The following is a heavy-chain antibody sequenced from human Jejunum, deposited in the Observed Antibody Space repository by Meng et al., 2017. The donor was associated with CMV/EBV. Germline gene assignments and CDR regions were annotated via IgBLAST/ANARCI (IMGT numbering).Heavy chain of an antibody. J-gene: IGHJ4*02. CDR2: ITHSGST. CDR1: GAHFSSY. D-gene: IGHD1-26*01. Sequence: GHLQRWCVGSLTPSHTWSLNLGFLGAHFSSYWSWVRQPPVKGLEWIGEITHSGSTNYNVSLKSRVTISIDTSKNQFSLKLSSVTATDTAVYYCAPGFRSWSGSYSSWGQGTLVTVSS. V-gene: IGHV4-34*01. CDR3: APGFRSWSGSYSS.